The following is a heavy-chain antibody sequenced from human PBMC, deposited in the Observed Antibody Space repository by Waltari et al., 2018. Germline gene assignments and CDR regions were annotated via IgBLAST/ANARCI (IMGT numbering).Heavy chain of an antibody. Sequence: QLQLQESGPGLVKPSETLSLTCTVSGGSISSSSYYWGWIRQPPGKGLEWVGSIYYRWSTYYHPSLKSRVTISVDTSKNQFSLKLSSVTAADTAVYYCARGSYFDYWGQGTLVTVSS. CDR1: GGSISSSSYY. CDR2: IYYRWST. V-gene: IGHV4-39*01. D-gene: IGHD3-10*01. CDR3: ARGSYFDY. J-gene: IGHJ4*02.